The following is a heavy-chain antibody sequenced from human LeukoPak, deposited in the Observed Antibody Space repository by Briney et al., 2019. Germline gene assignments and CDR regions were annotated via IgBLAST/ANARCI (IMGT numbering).Heavy chain of an antibody. V-gene: IGHV3-30*02. J-gene: IGHJ4*02. CDR3: AKDSGPTVTTYYFDY. CDR2: IRYDGSNK. CDR1: GFTFSSYG. Sequence: GGSLRLSCAASGFTFSSYGMHWGRQAPGKGLGWVAFIRYDGSNKYYADSVKGRFTISRDNSKNTLYLQMNSLRAEDTAVYYCAKDSGPTVTTYYFDYWGQGTLVTVSS. D-gene: IGHD4-17*01.